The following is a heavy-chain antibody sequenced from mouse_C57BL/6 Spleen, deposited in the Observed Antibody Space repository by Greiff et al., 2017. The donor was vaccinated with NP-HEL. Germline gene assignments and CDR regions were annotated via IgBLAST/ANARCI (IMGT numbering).Heavy chain of an antibody. CDR1: GYTFTDYN. Sequence: EVKLVESGPELVKPGASVKIPCKASGYTFTDYNMDWVKQSHGKSLEWIGDINPNNGGTIYNQKFKGKATLTVDKSSSTAYMELRSLTSEDTAVYYCARRGTTVVDYYAMDYWGQGTSVTVSS. CDR2: INPNNGGT. D-gene: IGHD1-1*01. CDR3: ARRGTTVVDYYAMDY. V-gene: IGHV1-18*01. J-gene: IGHJ4*01.